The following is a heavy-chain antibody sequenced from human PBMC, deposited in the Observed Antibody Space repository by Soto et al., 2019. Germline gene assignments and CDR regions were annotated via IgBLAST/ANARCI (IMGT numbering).Heavy chain of an antibody. J-gene: IGHJ4*02. CDR1: GYTFNDYY. CDR2: IKPNSGDT. D-gene: IGHD3-22*01. Sequence: ASVRVWCKASGYTFNDYYLHWVRQARGQGLEWMGSIKPNSGDTDYSQTFQGRVTMTRDTSIRTAYMEVAGLRSDDTAVYYCARHRFSSGSDYFDYCGQGTLFTVSS. V-gene: IGHV1-2*02. CDR3: ARHRFSSGSDYFDY.